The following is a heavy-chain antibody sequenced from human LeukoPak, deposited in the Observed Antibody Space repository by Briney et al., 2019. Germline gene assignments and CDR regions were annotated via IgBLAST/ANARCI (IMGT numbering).Heavy chain of an antibody. Sequence: PGMSLRLSCAATGVTLSPYGMHRARQAPGKGLEWAAVISYEGGTQHYADSVKGRFIISRDNPRNTLYLQMNILRTEDTAVYYCAKEGTPQVSTWYDLWGQGTQVIVSS. CDR2: ISYEGGTQ. D-gene: IGHD3-10*01. J-gene: IGHJ5*02. CDR3: AKEGTPQVSTWYDL. V-gene: IGHV3-30*18. CDR1: GVTLSPYG.